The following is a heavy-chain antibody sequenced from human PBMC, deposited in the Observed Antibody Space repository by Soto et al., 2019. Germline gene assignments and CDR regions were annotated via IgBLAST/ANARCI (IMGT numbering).Heavy chain of an antibody. CDR1: GVRFDAYN. CDR3: ARETLSYGSALDV. J-gene: IGHJ6*02. Sequence: GTLSLSCAASGVRFDAYNIHCVLQAPGKGLEWVSLITWNGGNSYYADSVKGRFTISRDGTTESVSLQMTSLKREDTGLYFFARETLSYGSALDVWGQGTTVTVSS. D-gene: IGHD3-16*01. CDR2: ITWNGGNS. V-gene: IGHV3-43*01.